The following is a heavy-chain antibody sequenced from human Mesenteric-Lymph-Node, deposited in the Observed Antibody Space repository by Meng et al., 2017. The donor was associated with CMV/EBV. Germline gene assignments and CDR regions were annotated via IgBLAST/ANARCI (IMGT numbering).Heavy chain of an antibody. J-gene: IGHJ4*02. CDR3: ARERGCSGGSCYRFFDY. CDR2: IIPMCATA. CDR1: TFSIYA. V-gene: IGHV1-69*05. Sequence: TFSIYAVSWVRQAPGQGIEWMGSIIPMCATANNAQKFQGRVTFTTDESRSTVYMDLSSLRSEDTAMYYCARERGCSGGSCYRFFDYWGQGTLVTVSS. D-gene: IGHD2-15*01.